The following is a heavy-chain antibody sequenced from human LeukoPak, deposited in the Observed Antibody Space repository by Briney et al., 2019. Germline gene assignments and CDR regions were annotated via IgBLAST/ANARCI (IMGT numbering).Heavy chain of an antibody. CDR1: GGSISSYY. Sequence: SETLSLTCTVSGGSISSYYWSWIRQPPGKGLEWIGFIFYSGTTNYNPSLKSRVTISVDTSKNQFSLKLSSVTAADTAVYYCARDQPSAYCGGDCYSNFDYWGQGTLVTVSS. V-gene: IGHV4-59*12. J-gene: IGHJ4*02. CDR3: ARDQPSAYCGGDCYSNFDY. CDR2: IFYSGTT. D-gene: IGHD2-21*02.